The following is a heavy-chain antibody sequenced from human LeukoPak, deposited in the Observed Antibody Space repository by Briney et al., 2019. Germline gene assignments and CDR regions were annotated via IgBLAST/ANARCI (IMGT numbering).Heavy chain of an antibody. CDR3: ARSIGLTGGGVDV. J-gene: IGHJ6*02. Sequence: GGSLRLSCAASGFTFSDYNMNWVRQAPGKGLEWVSYITNGGSTIHHADSVKGRFTISRDNAKKTLYLQMNSLRAEDTAVYYCARSIGLTGGGVDVWGQGTMVTVSS. V-gene: IGHV3-11*01. CDR2: ITNGGSTI. CDR1: GFTFSDYN. D-gene: IGHD3-9*01.